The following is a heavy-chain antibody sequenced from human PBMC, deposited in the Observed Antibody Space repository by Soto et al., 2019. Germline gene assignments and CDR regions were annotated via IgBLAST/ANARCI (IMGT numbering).Heavy chain of an antibody. CDR2: IYWDDDR. CDR1: GFSLLTSGMG. V-gene: IGHV2-5*02. CDR3: AHTFSSGTFDY. Sequence: QITLKESGPTLVKPTQTLTLTCTFSGFSLLTSGMGVAWIRQPPGKALEWLALIYWDDDRRYSPSLKNRLTFTKDTSTNQVVLTMTNMDPVDTATYYCAHTFSSGTFDYWGQGTLVTVSS. D-gene: IGHD6-19*01. J-gene: IGHJ4*01.